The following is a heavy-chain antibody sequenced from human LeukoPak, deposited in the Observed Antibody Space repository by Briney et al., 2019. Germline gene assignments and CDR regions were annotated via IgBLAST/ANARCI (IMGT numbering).Heavy chain of an antibody. D-gene: IGHD3-9*01. J-gene: IGHJ6*02. Sequence: PSETLCLTCTVSGGSISSYYWSWIRQPPGKGLEWIGYIYYSGSTNYNPSLKSRVTISVDTSKNQFSLKLSSVTAADTAVYYCARQGREILTGYYPYYYYGMDVWAKGPRSPSP. V-gene: IGHV4-59*08. CDR3: ARQGREILTGYYPYYYYGMDV. CDR1: GGSISSYY. CDR2: IYYSGST.